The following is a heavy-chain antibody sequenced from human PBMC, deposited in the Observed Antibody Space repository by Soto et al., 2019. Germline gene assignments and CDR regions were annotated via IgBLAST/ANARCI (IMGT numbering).Heavy chain of an antibody. CDR1: SESINGLD. D-gene: IGHD3-9*01. CDR3: ASACQCKSYFDCFAWSDY. CDR2: IYISGET. Sequence: XESLSLTFPVSSESINGLDWTWIRQPTGKGLEWIGLIYISGETNYNPSLTCRVIMSLDTSKNQFSLNLTSVTAADTAVYYCASACQCKSYFDCFAWSDYWGQGTLVTVSS. V-gene: IGHV4-4*07. J-gene: IGHJ4*02.